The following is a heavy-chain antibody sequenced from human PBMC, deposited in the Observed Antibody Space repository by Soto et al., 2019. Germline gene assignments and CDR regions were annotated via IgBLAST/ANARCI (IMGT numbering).Heavy chain of an antibody. CDR1: GYTFTSYG. CDR2: ISAYNGNT. Sequence: QVQLVQSGAEVKKPGASVKVSCKASGYTFTSYGISLVLQAPGQGFEWMGWISAYNGNTNYAQKLQGRVTMTTDTSTNTAYIELRTLRSDDTAVYYCAGEGAVAGGRVGYYYYSGMDVWGQGTTVTVSS. V-gene: IGHV1-18*01. J-gene: IGHJ6*02. CDR3: AGEGAVAGGRVGYYYYSGMDV. D-gene: IGHD6-19*01.